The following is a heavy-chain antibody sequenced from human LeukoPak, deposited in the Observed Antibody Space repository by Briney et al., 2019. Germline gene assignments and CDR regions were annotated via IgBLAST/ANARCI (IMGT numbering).Heavy chain of an antibody. CDR3: ARVARYCSSTSCSFSPRFDP. J-gene: IGHJ5*02. CDR2: INPNSGGT. CDR1: GYTFTGYY. Sequence: ASVEVSCKASGYTFTGYYMHWVRQAPGQGLEWMGWINPNSGGTNYAQKLQGRVTMTRDTSISTAYMELSRLRSDDTAVYYCARVARYCSSTSCSFSPRFDPWGQGTLVTVSS. V-gene: IGHV1-2*02. D-gene: IGHD2-2*01.